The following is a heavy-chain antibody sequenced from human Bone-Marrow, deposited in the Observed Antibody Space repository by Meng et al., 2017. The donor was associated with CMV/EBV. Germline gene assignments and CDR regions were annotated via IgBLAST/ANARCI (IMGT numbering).Heavy chain of an antibody. J-gene: IGHJ4*02. V-gene: IGHV3-23*01. D-gene: IGHD2-2*01. CDR1: GFTFSSYA. CDR2: ISGSGGST. Sequence: GESLKISCAASGFTFSSYAMSWVRQAPGKGLEWVSAISGSGGSTYYADSVKGRFTISRDNSKNTLYLQMNSLRAEDTAVYYCTTVGYCSSTSCSHFDYWGQGTLVTVSS. CDR3: TTVGYCSSTSCSHFDY.